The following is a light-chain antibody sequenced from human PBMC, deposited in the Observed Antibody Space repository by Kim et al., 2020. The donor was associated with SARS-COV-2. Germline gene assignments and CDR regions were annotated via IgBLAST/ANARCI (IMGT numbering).Light chain of an antibody. CDR2: GKT. Sequence: LGQTVRLTCQGDSLRSYFASGYQQKPGQAPLLVIYGKTNRPSGIPDRFSGSSSGRTASLTITGTQAEDEADYYCMSRDTDGPHNYVFGPGTKVTVL. V-gene: IGLV3-19*01. J-gene: IGLJ1*01. CDR1: SLRSYF. CDR3: MSRDTDGPHNYV.